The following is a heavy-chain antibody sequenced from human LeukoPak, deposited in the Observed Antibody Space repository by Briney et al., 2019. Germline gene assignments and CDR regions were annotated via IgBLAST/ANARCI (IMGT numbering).Heavy chain of an antibody. D-gene: IGHD2-15*01. CDR2: ISAYNGNT. V-gene: IGHV1-18*01. CDR3: ARDGVVVAAN. CDR1: GYTIPSYG. J-gene: IGHJ4*02. Sequence: VSSKASGYTIPSYGISWVRRAPGQGLEWIGWISAYNGNTNYAQKLQGRVTMTTDTSTSTAYMEMRSRRSEDTAVYYCARDGVVVAANWGQGTLVTASP.